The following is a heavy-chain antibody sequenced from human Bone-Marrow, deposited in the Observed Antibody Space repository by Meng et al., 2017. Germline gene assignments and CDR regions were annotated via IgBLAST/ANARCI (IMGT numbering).Heavy chain of an antibody. J-gene: IGHJ6*02. CDR3: ASPNGDYDLYYYYGMDV. D-gene: IGHD4-17*01. CDR1: GYTFTSYA. V-gene: IGHV7-4-1*02. Sequence: ASVKVSCKASGYTFTSYAMNWVRQAPGQGLEWMGWINTNTGNPTYAQGFTGRFVFSLDTSVSTAYLQISSLKAEDTAVYYCASPNGDYDLYYYYGMDVWGQGTTVTVS. CDR2: INTNTGNP.